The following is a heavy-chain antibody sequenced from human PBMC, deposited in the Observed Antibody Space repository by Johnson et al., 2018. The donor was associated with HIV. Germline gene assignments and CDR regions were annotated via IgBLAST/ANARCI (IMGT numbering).Heavy chain of an antibody. Sequence: VQLVESGGGLVQPGGSLRLSCAASGFTVSSNYMSWVRQAPGKGLEWVSVICSGGSTYYADSVKGRFTISRDNSKNTLYLQMNSLRAEDTSVYYCARDHLRRSHAFDIWGQGTMVTVSS. V-gene: IGHV3-66*02. CDR3: ARDHLRRSHAFDI. CDR2: ICSGGST. J-gene: IGHJ3*02. CDR1: GFTVSSNY. D-gene: IGHD1-14*01.